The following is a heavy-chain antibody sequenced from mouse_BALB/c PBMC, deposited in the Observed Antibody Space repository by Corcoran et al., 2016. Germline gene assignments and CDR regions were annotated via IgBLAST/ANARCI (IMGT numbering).Heavy chain of an antibody. Sequence: EVQLQQSGPELVKPGASVKMSCKASGYTFTSYVMHWVKQKPGQGLEWIGYINPYNDGTKYNEKFKGKATLTSDKSSSTAYMELSSLTSEDSAVYYYAIYYGSSLYYAMDYWGQGTSVTVSS. D-gene: IGHD1-1*01. CDR3: AIYYGSSLYYAMDY. CDR2: INPYNDGT. CDR1: GYTFTSYV. V-gene: IGHV1S136*01. J-gene: IGHJ4*01.